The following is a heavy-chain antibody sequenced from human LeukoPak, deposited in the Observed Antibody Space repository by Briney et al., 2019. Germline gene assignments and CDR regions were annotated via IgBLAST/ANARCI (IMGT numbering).Heavy chain of an antibody. D-gene: IGHD1-26*01. J-gene: IGHJ4*02. CDR1: GFTFSTYA. CDR3: TKSPFSGSYRFED. Sequence: QTGGSLRLSCVASGFTFSTYAMSWVRQAPGQGLEWVSVISGSGVTTYYADSAKGRFSISRANSKNTLWLQMSSLRAEDTAVYFCTKSPFSGSYRFEDWGQGTLVTVSS. CDR2: ISGSGVTT. V-gene: IGHV3-23*01.